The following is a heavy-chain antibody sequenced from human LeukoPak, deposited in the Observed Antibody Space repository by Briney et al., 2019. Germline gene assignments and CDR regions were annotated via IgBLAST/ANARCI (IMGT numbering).Heavy chain of an antibody. CDR3: ARDFYYYGMDV. CDR2: IYYSGST. V-gene: IGHV4-39*02. CDR1: GGSLNSSSYY. J-gene: IGHJ6*02. Sequence: PSETLSLTCTVSGGSLNSSSYYWDWIRQPPGKGLEWIGNIYYSGSTYYNPSLKSRVTISVDTSKNLFSLNLSSVTAADTAVYYCARDFYYYGMDVWGQGTTVTVSS.